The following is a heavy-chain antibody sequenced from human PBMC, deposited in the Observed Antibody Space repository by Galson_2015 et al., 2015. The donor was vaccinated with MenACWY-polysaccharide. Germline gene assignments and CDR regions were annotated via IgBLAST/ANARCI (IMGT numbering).Heavy chain of an antibody. D-gene: IGHD6-13*01. J-gene: IGHJ5*02. CDR2: IYYSGNT. CDR1: GASVSSRSYY. V-gene: IGHV4-39*01. CDR3: SSQGLGTSSLNWFDP. Sequence: SETLSLACPVSGASVSSRSYYWGWLRQPPGRGLEWIGRIYYSGNTYYNPSLKSRVTISVDTSNNQFSLKLSSVTAADTAVYYCSSQGLGTSSLNWFDPWGQGTLVTVSS.